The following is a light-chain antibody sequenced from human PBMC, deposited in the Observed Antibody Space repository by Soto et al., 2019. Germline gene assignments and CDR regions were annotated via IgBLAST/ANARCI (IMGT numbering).Light chain of an antibody. CDR2: AES. CDR3: QQYNSYST. Sequence: DIQMTQSPSALSASVEDRGILTCRASQSISNHLNWYQQKPGKSPKLLIFAESSLQSGVPSRFSGSGSGTEFTLTISSLQPDDFATYYCQQYNSYSTFGQGTKVEIK. CDR1: QSISNH. J-gene: IGKJ1*01. V-gene: IGKV1-39*01.